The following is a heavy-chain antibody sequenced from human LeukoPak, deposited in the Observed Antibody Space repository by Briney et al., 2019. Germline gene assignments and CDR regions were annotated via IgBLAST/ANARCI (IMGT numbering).Heavy chain of an antibody. CDR3: ARDYSSSTNWFDP. CDR2: IYNSGSA. D-gene: IGHD6-6*01. V-gene: IGHV4-59*01. Sequence: SETLSLTCTVSGDSSCTYYWRWIWQPPGKGLEWIGYIYNSGSAKYDPSLKSRVTISGDTSKSQFSLKLRSLTAADTAVYYCARDYSSSTNWFDPWGQGTLVTVSS. CDR1: GDSSCTYY. J-gene: IGHJ5*02.